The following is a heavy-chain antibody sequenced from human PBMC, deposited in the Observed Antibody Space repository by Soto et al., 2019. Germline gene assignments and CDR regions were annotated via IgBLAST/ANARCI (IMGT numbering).Heavy chain of an antibody. Sequence: ASVKVSCKASGYTFTSYAMHWVRQAPGQRLEWMGWINAGNGNTKYSQKFRGRVTITRDTSASTAYMELCSLRSEDTAVYYCARSIVVVTALDYWGQGTLVTVS. CDR2: INAGNGNT. CDR1: GYTFTSYA. V-gene: IGHV1-3*01. J-gene: IGHJ4*02. CDR3: ARSIVVVTALDY. D-gene: IGHD2-21*02.